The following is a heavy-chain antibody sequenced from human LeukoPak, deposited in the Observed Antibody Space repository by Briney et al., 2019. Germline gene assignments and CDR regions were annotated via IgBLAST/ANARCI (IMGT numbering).Heavy chain of an antibody. CDR1: GFTFTISA. J-gene: IGHJ3*02. CDR3: AADGEAHDAFVI. V-gene: IGHV1-58*01. CDR2: MRVDSGNT. Sequence: PVSLSCKVSGFTFTISAVQGVRHARGQRLEWIGGMRVDSGNTNYAQKFQERATNTRDMSTSTAYRELSSLRSEATAVYYCAADGEAHDAFVIWGQGTMVTVSS.